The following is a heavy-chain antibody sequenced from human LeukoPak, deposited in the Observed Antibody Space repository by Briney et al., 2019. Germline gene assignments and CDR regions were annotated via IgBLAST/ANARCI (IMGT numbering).Heavy chain of an antibody. V-gene: IGHV3-21*04. CDR3: ARGSPPRRNYDSRGYYSYYFDY. CDR2: ISSTSSYI. D-gene: IGHD3-22*01. Sequence: GGSLRLSCAASGFIFNSHSMNWVRQAPGKGLEWVSSISSTSSYIYYADSVKSRFTISRDNAKNTLYLQMNSLRAEDTAVYYCARGSPPRRNYDSRGYYSYYFDYWGQGTLVTVSS. CDR1: GFIFNSHS. J-gene: IGHJ4*02.